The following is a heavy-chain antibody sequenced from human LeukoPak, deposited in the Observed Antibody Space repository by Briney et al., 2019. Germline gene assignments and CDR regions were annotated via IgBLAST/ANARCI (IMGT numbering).Heavy chain of an antibody. CDR2: IYHSGST. CDR1: GYSISSGYY. V-gene: IGHV4-38-2*01. Sequence: PSETLSLTGVVSGYSISSGYYWGWIRQPPGKGREWIGSIYHSGSTYYNPSLKSRVTISVDTSKNQFSLKLSSVIAADTAVYYCARVLAVAGVDYWGQGTLVTVSS. CDR3: ARVLAVAGVDY. D-gene: IGHD6-19*01. J-gene: IGHJ4*02.